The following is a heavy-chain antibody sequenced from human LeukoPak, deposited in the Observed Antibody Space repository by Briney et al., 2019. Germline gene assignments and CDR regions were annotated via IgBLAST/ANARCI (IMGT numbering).Heavy chain of an antibody. J-gene: IGHJ4*02. CDR3: ARVEDYYDSSGQLKGYYFDY. Sequence: SQTLSLTCTVSGGSISSGDYYWSWIRQPPGKGLEWIGYIYYSGSTYYNPSLKSRVTISVDTSKNQFSLKLSSVTAADTAVYYCARVEDYYDSSGQLKGYYFDYWGQGTLVTVSS. CDR2: IYYSGST. CDR1: GGSISSGDYY. V-gene: IGHV4-30-4*01. D-gene: IGHD3-22*01.